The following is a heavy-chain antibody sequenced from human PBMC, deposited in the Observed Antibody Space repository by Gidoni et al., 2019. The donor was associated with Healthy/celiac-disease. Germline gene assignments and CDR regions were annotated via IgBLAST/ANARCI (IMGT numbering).Heavy chain of an antibody. J-gene: IGHJ4*02. Sequence: EVQLLESGGGLVQPGGSLRLSCAASGFTFSSYAMSWVRQAPGKGLECVSAISGSGGSTYYADSVKGRFTISRDNSKNTLYLQMNSLRAEDTAVYYCAKGKSTHPIAAAGSFDYWGQGTLVTVSA. CDR2: ISGSGGST. D-gene: IGHD6-13*01. CDR1: GFTFSSYA. V-gene: IGHV3-23*01. CDR3: AKGKSTHPIAAAGSFDY.